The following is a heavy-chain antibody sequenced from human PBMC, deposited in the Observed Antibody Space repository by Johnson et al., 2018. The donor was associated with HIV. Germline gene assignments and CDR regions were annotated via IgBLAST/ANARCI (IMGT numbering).Heavy chain of an antibody. CDR2: ISYDGRNK. D-gene: IGHD6-6*01. Sequence: QVQLVESGGGVVQPGRSLRLSCAASGFTFSSYAMHWVRQAPGKGLEWVAVISYDGRNKYYADSVKGRFTISRDNAKNSLYLQMNSLRAEDTAVYYCARDGSSSFDAFDIWGQGTMVTVSS. J-gene: IGHJ3*02. CDR1: GFTFSSYA. CDR3: ARDGSSSFDAFDI. V-gene: IGHV3-30-3*01.